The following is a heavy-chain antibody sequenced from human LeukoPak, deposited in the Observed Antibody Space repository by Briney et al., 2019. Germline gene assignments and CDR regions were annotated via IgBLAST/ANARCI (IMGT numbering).Heavy chain of an antibody. J-gene: IGHJ5*02. D-gene: IGHD4-17*01. CDR3: ARGPPTNDHGDYRNWFDP. CDR1: GGSFSGYY. Sequence: PSETLSLTCAVYGGSFSGYYWSWIRQPPGKGLEWIGEINHSGSTNYNPSLKSRVTISVDTSKNQFSLKLSSVTAADTAVYYCARGPPTNDHGDYRNWFDPWGQGTLVTVSS. CDR2: INHSGST. V-gene: IGHV4-34*01.